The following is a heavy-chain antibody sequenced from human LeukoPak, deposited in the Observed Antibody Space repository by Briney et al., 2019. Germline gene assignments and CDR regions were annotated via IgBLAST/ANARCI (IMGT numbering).Heavy chain of an antibody. CDR3: ARRADFWSGYGGFDP. CDR1: GGSFSGYY. Sequence: SETLSLTCAVYGGSFSGYYWSWIRQPPGKGLEWIGEINHSGSTNYNPSLKSRVTISVDRSKNQFSLKLSSVTAADTAVYYCARRADFWSGYGGFDPWGQGTLVTVSS. CDR2: INHSGST. D-gene: IGHD3-3*01. J-gene: IGHJ5*02. V-gene: IGHV4-34*01.